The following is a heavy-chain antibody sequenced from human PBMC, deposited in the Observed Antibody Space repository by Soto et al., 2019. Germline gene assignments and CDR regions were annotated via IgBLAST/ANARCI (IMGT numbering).Heavy chain of an antibody. D-gene: IGHD6-6*01. Sequence: GESLKISCAASGFTFSSYAMHWVRQAPGKGLEWVAVISYDGSNKYYADSVKGRFTISRDNSKNTLYLQMNSLRAEDTAVYYCAREQYSSSSRDAFDIWGQGTMVTVS. CDR3: AREQYSSSSRDAFDI. CDR1: GFTFSSYA. J-gene: IGHJ3*02. V-gene: IGHV3-30*04. CDR2: ISYDGSNK.